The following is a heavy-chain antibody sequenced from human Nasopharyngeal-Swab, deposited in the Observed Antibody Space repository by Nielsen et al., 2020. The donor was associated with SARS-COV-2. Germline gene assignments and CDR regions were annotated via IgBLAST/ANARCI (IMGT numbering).Heavy chain of an antibody. CDR2: IYYSGST. CDR3: AREYQSTYYYDSSGPIYDAFDI. J-gene: IGHJ3*02. CDR1: GGSISSYY. V-gene: IGHV4-59*01. D-gene: IGHD3-22*01. Sequence: SETLSLTCTVSGGSISSYYWSWIRQPPGKGLEWIGYIYYSGSTNYSPSLKSRVTISVDTSKNQFSLKLSSVTAADTAVYYCAREYQSTYYYDSSGPIYDAFDIWGQGTMVTVSS.